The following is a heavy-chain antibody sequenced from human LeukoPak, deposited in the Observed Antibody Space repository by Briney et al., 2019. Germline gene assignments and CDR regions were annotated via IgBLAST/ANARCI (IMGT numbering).Heavy chain of an antibody. CDR3: ARGVSPSDFWSGYYRRTKTYYFDY. CDR2: IIPIFGTA. Sequence: SVKVSCKASGGTFSSYAISWVRQAPGQGLEWMGGIIPIFGTANYAQKFQGRVTITADESTSTAYMELSSLRSEDTAVYYCARGVSPSDFWSGYYRRTKTYYFDYWGQGTLVTVSS. D-gene: IGHD3-3*01. J-gene: IGHJ4*02. V-gene: IGHV1-69*13. CDR1: GGTFSSYA.